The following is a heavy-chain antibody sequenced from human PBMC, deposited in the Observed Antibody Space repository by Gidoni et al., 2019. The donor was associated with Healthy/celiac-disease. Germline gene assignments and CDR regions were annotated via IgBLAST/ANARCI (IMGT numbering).Heavy chain of an antibody. J-gene: IGHJ6*02. CDR3: ASEYSSPDYYGMDV. D-gene: IGHD6-6*01. CDR1: GGSIGSSSYY. Sequence: QLQLQESGPGLVKPSETLSLTCTVSGGSIGSSSYYWGWIRQPPGKGLEWIGSIYYSGSTYYNPSLKSRVTISVDTSKNQFSLKLSSVTAADTAVYYCASEYSSPDYYGMDVWGQGTTVTVSS. CDR2: IYYSGST. V-gene: IGHV4-39*01.